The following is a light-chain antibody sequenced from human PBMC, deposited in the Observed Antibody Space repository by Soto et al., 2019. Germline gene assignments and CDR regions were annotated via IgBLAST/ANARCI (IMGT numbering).Light chain of an antibody. Sequence: QSALTQPASVSGSPGQSITISCTGTSSDVGAFTSVSWYQQHPGKAPKLIIYDIIHRPSGVSDRFSGSKSVNTASLTISGLQPEDEATYHCSSYSRSTTLVVFGGGPKLTVL. CDR2: DII. V-gene: IGLV2-14*03. J-gene: IGLJ2*01. CDR1: SSDVGAFTS. CDR3: SSYSRSTTLVV.